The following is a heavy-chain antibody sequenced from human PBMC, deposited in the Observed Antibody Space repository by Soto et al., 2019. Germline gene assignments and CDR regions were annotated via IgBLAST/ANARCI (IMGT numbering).Heavy chain of an antibody. CDR1: GFTFSSYA. V-gene: IGHV3-23*01. J-gene: IGHJ4*02. CDR2: ISGSGSST. D-gene: IGHD5-12*01. CDR3: PKDNRRMRGYDY. Sequence: EVQLLESGGGLVQPGGSLRLTCAASGFTFSSYAMNWVRQAPGKGLEWVSIISGSGSSTYYAESVKGRFIISRDNSKNTLYLQLNSLRADDTAVYYCPKDNRRMRGYDYWGQGTLVTVSS.